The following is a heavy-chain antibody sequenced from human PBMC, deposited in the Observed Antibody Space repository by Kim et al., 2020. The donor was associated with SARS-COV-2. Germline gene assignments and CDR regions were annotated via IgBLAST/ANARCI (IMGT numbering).Heavy chain of an antibody. Sequence: GGSLRLSCAASGFSFTTHALSWVRPTPEKGLEWVAHISDTGAATFYRDSVEGRFTISRDNSKNTLYLHMSSLRAEDTAIYYCAIDVALEPWFSFDSWGQGTLVTVSS. V-gene: IGHV3-23*01. CDR2: ISDTGAAT. J-gene: IGHJ4*02. CDR3: AIDVALEPWFSFDS. CDR1: GFSFTTHA. D-gene: IGHD3-10*01.